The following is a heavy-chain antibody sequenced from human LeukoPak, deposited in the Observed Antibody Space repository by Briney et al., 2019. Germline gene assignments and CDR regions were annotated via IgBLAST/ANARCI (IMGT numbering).Heavy chain of an antibody. CDR3: AKGGVTLMQGFDY. CDR2: ITSTSSST. Sequence: GGSLRLPCAVSGFTFSSYAMHWVRQAPGKGLEWVSSITSTSSSTFYADSVKGRFTISRDNSKKTLHLQMNSVRAEDTAVYYCAKGGVTLMQGFDYWGQGTLVTVSS. CDR1: GFTFSSYA. D-gene: IGHD3-22*01. V-gene: IGHV3-23*05. J-gene: IGHJ4*02.